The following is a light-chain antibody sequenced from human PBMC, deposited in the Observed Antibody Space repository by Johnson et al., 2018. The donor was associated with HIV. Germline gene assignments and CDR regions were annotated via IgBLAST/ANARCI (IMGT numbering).Light chain of an antibody. V-gene: IGLV1-51*02. CDR2: ENN. J-gene: IGLJ1*01. CDR1: SSNIGNNY. Sequence: QSVLTQPPSVSAAPGQKVTISCSGSSSNIGNNYVSWYQQLPGTAPKLLIYENNKRPSGIPDRFSGSKSGTSATLGITRLQTGDEADYYCGTWDSSLSALYVVGTGTKVTVL. CDR3: GTWDSSLSALYV.